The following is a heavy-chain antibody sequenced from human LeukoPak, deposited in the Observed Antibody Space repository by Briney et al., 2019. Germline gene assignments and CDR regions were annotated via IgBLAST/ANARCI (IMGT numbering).Heavy chain of an antibody. CDR1: GYSISSGYY. CDR3: ARGRRWLLYYFDY. V-gene: IGHV4-38-2*02. D-gene: IGHD5-24*01. CDR2: IYHSGST. J-gene: IGHJ4*02. Sequence: KASETLSLTCTVFGYSISSGYYWGWIRPPPGKGLEWIGSIYHSGSTYYNPSLKSRVTISVDTSKNQFSLKLSSVTAADTAVYYCARGRRWLLYYFDYWGQGTLVTVSS.